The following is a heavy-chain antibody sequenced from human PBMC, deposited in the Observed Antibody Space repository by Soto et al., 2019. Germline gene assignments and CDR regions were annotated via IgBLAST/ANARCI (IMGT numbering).Heavy chain of an antibody. CDR1: GFTFSSYG. Sequence: GGSLRLSCAASGFTFSSYGMHWVRQAPGKGLEWVAVIWYDGSNKYYADSVKGRFTISRDNSKNTLYLQRNSLRAEDTAVYYCARESYCSSTSCSSPEYFQHWGQGTLVTVSS. CDR3: ARESYCSSTSCSSPEYFQH. V-gene: IGHV3-33*01. CDR2: IWYDGSNK. D-gene: IGHD2-2*01. J-gene: IGHJ1*01.